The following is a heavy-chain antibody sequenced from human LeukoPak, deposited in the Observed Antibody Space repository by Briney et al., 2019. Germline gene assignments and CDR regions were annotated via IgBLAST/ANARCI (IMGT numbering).Heavy chain of an antibody. CDR3: ARVRYRLAETYIDY. V-gene: IGHV1-2*02. Sequence: ASVKVSCKASGYIFTGYYMHWVRQAPGQGLEWMGWINPNSGDTNYAQKFQGGVTMTRDTSIGTAYMELSRLRSDDTAVYYCARVRYRLAETYIDYWGQGTLVTVSS. CDR1: GYIFTGYY. J-gene: IGHJ4*02. D-gene: IGHD3-16*01. CDR2: INPNSGDT.